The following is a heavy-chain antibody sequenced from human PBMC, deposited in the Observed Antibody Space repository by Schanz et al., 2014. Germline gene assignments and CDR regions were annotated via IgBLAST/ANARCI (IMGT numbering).Heavy chain of an antibody. D-gene: IGHD2-15*01. J-gene: IGHJ4*02. CDR3: ARDRGYCSGGSCLTFDY. CDR1: GFTFSSYA. V-gene: IGHV3-66*01. Sequence: VQLVESGGGVVQPGRSLRLSCAASGFTFSSYAMSWVRQAPGKGLEWVSVIYSGIGAYYADSVKDRFTISRDNSKNTLYLQMNTLRAEDTAVYYCARDRGYCSGGSCLTFDYWGQGTLVTVSS. CDR2: IYSGIGA.